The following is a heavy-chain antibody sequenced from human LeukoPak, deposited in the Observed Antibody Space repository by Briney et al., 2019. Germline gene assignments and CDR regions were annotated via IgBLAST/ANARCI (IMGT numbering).Heavy chain of an antibody. D-gene: IGHD1-1*01. Sequence: ASVKVSCKASGYTFTDYYIHWVRQAPGQGLEWMGWINPNSGGTNYAQKFQDRVTMTRDTSISTAYMELSRLTSDDTAVYYCARLADSTGTTGIFTLYWFDPWGQGTLVTVSS. V-gene: IGHV1-2*02. CDR3: ARLADSTGTTGIFTLYWFDP. J-gene: IGHJ5*02. CDR1: GYTFTDYY. CDR2: INPNSGGT.